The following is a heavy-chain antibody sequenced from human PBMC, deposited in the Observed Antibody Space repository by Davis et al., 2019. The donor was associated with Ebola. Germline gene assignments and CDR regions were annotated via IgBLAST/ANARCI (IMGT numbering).Heavy chain of an antibody. D-gene: IGHD3-3*01. CDR1: GFTFTYYG. Sequence: GGSLRLSCAASGFTFTYYGMHWVRQAPGKGLEWVAVISYDGSNKYYADSVKGRFTISRDNSKNTLYLQMNSLRAEDTAVYYCARGVFTIFGVVEIRDYYGMDVWGQGTTVTVSS. V-gene: IGHV3-30*03. J-gene: IGHJ6*02. CDR3: ARGVFTIFGVVEIRDYYGMDV. CDR2: ISYDGSNK.